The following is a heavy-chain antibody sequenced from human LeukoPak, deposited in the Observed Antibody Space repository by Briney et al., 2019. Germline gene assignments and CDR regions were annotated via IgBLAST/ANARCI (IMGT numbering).Heavy chain of an antibody. Sequence: ASVKVSCKASGYTFTGYYMHWVRQAPGQGLEGMGWINPNSGGTNYAQKLQGRVTMTRDTSISTAYMELSRLRSDDTAVYYCARARVRGVIYSYWGQGTLVTVSS. J-gene: IGHJ4*02. V-gene: IGHV1-2*02. CDR2: INPNSGGT. CDR1: GYTFTGYY. CDR3: ARARVRGVIYSY. D-gene: IGHD3-10*01.